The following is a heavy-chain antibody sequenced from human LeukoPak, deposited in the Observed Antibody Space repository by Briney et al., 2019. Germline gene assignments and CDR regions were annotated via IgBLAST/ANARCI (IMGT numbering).Heavy chain of an antibody. CDR3: ARGGSIVGNRRGRLDP. CDR1: GFTFSDYN. CDR2: ISRSGSTK. V-gene: IGHV3-11*04. D-gene: IGHD1-26*01. Sequence: GGSLRLSCAASGFTFSDYNMRWIRQAPGKGLERVSSISRSGSTKYYADSVKGRFTISRDNAKNSLFLQMNSLRAEDTAVYYCARGGSIVGNRRGRLDPWGQGTLVTVSS. J-gene: IGHJ5*02.